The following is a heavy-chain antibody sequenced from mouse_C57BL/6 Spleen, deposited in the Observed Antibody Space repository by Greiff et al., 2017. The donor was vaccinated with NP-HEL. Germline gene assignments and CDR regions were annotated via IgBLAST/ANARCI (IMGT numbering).Heavy chain of an antibody. Sequence: EVKLVESGPGLVKPSQSLSLTCSVTGYSITSGYYWNWIRQFPGNKLEWMGYISYDGSNNYNPSLKNRISITRDTSKNQFFLKLNSVTTEDTATYYCAITVVDWYFDVWGTGTTVTVSS. J-gene: IGHJ1*03. CDR1: GYSITSGYY. D-gene: IGHD1-1*01. CDR3: AITVVDWYFDV. V-gene: IGHV3-6*01. CDR2: ISYDGSN.